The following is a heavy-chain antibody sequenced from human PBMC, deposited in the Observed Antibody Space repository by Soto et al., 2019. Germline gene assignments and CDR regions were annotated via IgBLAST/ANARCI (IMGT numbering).Heavy chain of an antibody. CDR1: GFTFSSYG. D-gene: IGHD6-19*01. V-gene: IGHV3-30*18. CDR3: VKDGSSGWPYYYGMDV. CDR2: ISYDGSNK. J-gene: IGHJ6*02. Sequence: QVQLVESGGGVVQPGRSLRLSCAASGFTFSSYGMHWVRQAPGKGLEWVAVISYDGSNKYYADSVKGRFTISRDNSKNTLYLQMSSLRAEDTAEYYCVKDGSSGWPYYYGMDVWGQGTTVTVSS.